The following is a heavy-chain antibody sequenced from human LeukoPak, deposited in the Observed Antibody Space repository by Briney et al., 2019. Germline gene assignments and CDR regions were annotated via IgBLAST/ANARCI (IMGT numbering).Heavy chain of an antibody. CDR3: AKAHYCSSTSCLDAFDI. CDR2: ISSSGSTI. D-gene: IGHD2-2*01. V-gene: IGHV3-48*03. CDR1: GFTFSSYE. Sequence: GGSLRLSCAASGFTFSSYEMNWVRQAPGKGLEWVSYISSSGSTIYYADSVKGRFTISRDNAKNSLYLQMNSLRAEDTAVYYCAKAHYCSSTSCLDAFDIWGQGTMVTVSS. J-gene: IGHJ3*02.